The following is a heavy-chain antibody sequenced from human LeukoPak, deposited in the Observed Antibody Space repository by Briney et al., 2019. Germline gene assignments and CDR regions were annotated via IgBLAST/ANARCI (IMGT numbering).Heavy chain of an antibody. CDR2: ISAYNGNT. Sequence: ASVKVSCKASGYTFTSYGISWVRQAPGQGLEWMGWISAYNGNTNYAQKLQGRVTMTTDTSTSTAYMELRSLRSDDTAVYYCASEYYDILTGYYRAFDIWGQGTMVTVSS. V-gene: IGHV1-18*01. CDR1: GYTFTSYG. J-gene: IGHJ3*02. D-gene: IGHD3-9*01. CDR3: ASEYYDILTGYYRAFDI.